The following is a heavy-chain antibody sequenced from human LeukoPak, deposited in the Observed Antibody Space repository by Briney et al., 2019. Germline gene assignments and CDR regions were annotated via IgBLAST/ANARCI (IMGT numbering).Heavy chain of an antibody. Sequence: SQTLSLTCTVSGGSISSGDYYWSWTRQPPGKGLEWIGYIYYSGSTYYNPSLKSRVTISVDTSKNQFSLKLSSVTAADTAVYYCAREYCSGGSCYSLGPFDPWGQGTLVTVSS. CDR2: IYYSGST. CDR3: AREYCSGGSCYSLGPFDP. D-gene: IGHD2-15*01. CDR1: GGSISSGDYY. J-gene: IGHJ5*02. V-gene: IGHV4-30-4*01.